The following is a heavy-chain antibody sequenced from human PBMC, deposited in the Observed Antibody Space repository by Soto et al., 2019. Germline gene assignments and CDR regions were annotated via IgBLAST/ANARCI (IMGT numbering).Heavy chain of an antibody. CDR1: GGSISSSSYY. J-gene: IGHJ6*03. CDR2: IYYSGSS. V-gene: IGHV4-39*01. D-gene: IGHD3-10*01. CDR3: ATITRAYYMDV. Sequence: QLQLQESGPGLVKPSETLSLTCSVSGGSISSSSYYWGWIRQPPGQGLEWMGSIYYSGSSYYNPSLKGRVTLPVDTSENKFSLRLSSVTAADTAVYYCATITRAYYMDVWGKGTKVTV.